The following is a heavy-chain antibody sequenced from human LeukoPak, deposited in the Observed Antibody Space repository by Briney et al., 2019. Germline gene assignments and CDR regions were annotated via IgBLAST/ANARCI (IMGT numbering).Heavy chain of an antibody. Sequence: PSETLSLTCAVYGGSFSGYYWSWIRQPPGKGLEWIGEINHSGSTNYNPSLKSRVTISVDTSKNQFSLKLSSVTAADTAVYYCARDLRGYYDSSGYYNNWFDPWGQGTLVTVSS. J-gene: IGHJ5*02. CDR3: ARDLRGYYDSSGYYNNWFDP. CDR1: GGSFSGYY. D-gene: IGHD3-22*01. V-gene: IGHV4-34*01. CDR2: INHSGST.